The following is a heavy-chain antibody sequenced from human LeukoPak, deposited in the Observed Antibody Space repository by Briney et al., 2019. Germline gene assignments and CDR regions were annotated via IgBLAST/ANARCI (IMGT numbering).Heavy chain of an antibody. Sequence: QPGGSLRLSCAASGFTSGSYTMHWVRQGPGKGLEYVSGISSSGGSTYYANSVKGRFTISRDNSKNTLYLQMGSLGAEDMAVYYCARGDYSNAYRRYYYMDVWGKGTTVTVSS. V-gene: IGHV3-64*01. CDR3: ARGDYSNAYRRYYYMDV. J-gene: IGHJ6*03. CDR1: GFTSGSYT. D-gene: IGHD4-11*01. CDR2: ISSSGGST.